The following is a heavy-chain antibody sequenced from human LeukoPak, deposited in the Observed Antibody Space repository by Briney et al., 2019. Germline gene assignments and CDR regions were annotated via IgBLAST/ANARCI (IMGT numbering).Heavy chain of an antibody. CDR1: GFTFSSYA. D-gene: IGHD1-14*01. CDR2: ISDSGDST. CDR3: AKVLAGDFGTTDY. Sequence: GGSLRLTCAVSGFTFSSYAMSWVRQAPGRGLEWVSAISDSGDSTYYADSVKGRFTVSRDNSKNTLYLQMNSLRAEDTALYYCAKVLAGDFGTTDYWGQGTLVTVSS. V-gene: IGHV3-23*01. J-gene: IGHJ4*02.